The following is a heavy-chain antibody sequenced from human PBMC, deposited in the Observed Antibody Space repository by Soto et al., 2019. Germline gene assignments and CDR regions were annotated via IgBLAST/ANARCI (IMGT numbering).Heavy chain of an antibody. CDR2: INPNSGAT. Sequence: GASVKVSCKASGYTFTGYFMHWVRQAPGEGLEWMGWINPNSGATKYAPKFQGRVTMTRDTSNRTAYLELSRLTSDDTAIYYCATGGGTTLAPLPWGQGTPVTVSS. CDR3: ATGGGTTLAPLP. V-gene: IGHV1-2*02. D-gene: IGHD3-16*01. J-gene: IGHJ5*02. CDR1: GYTFTGYF.